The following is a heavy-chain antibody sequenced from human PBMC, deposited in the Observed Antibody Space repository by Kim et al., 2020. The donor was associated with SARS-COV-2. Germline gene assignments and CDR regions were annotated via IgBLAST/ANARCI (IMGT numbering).Heavy chain of an antibody. D-gene: IGHD1-7*01. CDR2: FFTHETT. CDR1: GASINSYF. Sequence: SETLSLTCTVSGASINSYFWSWIRQPAGGRLEWIGRFFTHETTTYNPPSKSRVSMSVDAYRNQLSLKLTSATVAATATYFCVRDGELGNWFDPLCQGTL. J-gene: IGHJ5*02. V-gene: IGHV4-4*07. CDR3: VRDGELGNWFDP.